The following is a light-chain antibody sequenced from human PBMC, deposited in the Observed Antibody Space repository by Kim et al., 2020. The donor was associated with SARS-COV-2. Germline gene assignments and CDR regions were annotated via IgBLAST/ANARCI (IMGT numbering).Light chain of an antibody. V-gene: IGLV3-19*01. J-gene: IGLJ3*02. CDR2: AKN. Sequence: SSELTQDPAVSVALGQTVTITCQGDGLRSYHASWYQQKPGQAPILVLYAKNNRPSGIPDRFSGSSSGDTASLTITGAQAEDEADYYCKSRDSSGNVWVFGGGTQLTVL. CDR1: GLRSYH. CDR3: KSRDSSGNVWV.